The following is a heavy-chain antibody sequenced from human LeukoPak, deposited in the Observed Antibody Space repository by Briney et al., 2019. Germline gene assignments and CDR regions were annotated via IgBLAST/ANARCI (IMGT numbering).Heavy chain of an antibody. CDR2: IYPADPRT. CDR1: GYMFITYW. Sequence: PGESLKISCKASGYMFITYWIGWVRQMAGKGLECMGIIYPADPRTTYSPSFQGQVTMSADKSINTAYLQWSSLQASDTAMYYCARLTIVRGLISGIDVWGQGTTVTVSS. CDR3: ARLTIVRGLISGIDV. V-gene: IGHV5-51*01. J-gene: IGHJ6*02. D-gene: IGHD3-10*01.